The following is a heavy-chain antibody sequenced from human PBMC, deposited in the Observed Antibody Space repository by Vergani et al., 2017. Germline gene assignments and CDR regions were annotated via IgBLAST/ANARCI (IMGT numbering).Heavy chain of an antibody. CDR2: ISGSGGST. J-gene: IGHJ6*03. CDR3: AKSGDQRGAPGGYYYYYMDV. D-gene: IGHD2-2*01. CDR1: GFTFSSYA. Sequence: EVQLLDSGGGLVQPGGSLRLSWAASGFTFSSYAMSWVRQAPGKGLEWVSAISGSGGSTYYADSVKGRFTISRAISKNTLYLQMNSLRAEDTAVYYCAKSGDQRGAPGGYYYYYMDVLGK. V-gene: IGHV3-23*01.